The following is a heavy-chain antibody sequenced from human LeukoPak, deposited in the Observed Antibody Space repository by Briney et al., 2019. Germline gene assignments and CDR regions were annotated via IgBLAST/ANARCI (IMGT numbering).Heavy chain of an antibody. V-gene: IGHV3-33*01. CDR3: ARSGGVARSPSDY. CDR1: GFTFSSYG. J-gene: IGHJ4*02. CDR2: IWYDGSNK. Sequence: GRSLRLSCAASGFTFSSYGMHWVRQAPGKGLEWVAVIWYDGSNKYYADSVKGRFTISRDNSKNTLYLQMNSLRAEDTAVYYCARSGGVARSPSDYWGQGTLVTVSS. D-gene: IGHD5-12*01.